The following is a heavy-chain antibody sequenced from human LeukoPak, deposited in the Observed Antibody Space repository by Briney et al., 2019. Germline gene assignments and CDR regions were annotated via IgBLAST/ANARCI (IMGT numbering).Heavy chain of an antibody. J-gene: IGHJ4*02. Sequence: GGSLRLSCAASGFTFDDYAMHWARQAPGKGLEWVSGISWNSGSIGYADSVKGRFTISRDNARNSLYLQMNSLRAEDTALYYCAKDQLAGADYDSSGYHDYWGQGTLVTVSS. V-gene: IGHV3-9*01. D-gene: IGHD3-22*01. CDR1: GFTFDDYA. CDR2: ISWNSGSI. CDR3: AKDQLAGADYDSSGYHDY.